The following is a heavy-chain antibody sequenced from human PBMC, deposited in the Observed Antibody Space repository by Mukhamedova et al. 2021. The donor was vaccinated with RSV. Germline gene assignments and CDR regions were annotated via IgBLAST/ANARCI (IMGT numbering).Heavy chain of an antibody. V-gene: IGHV4-34*01. CDR3: AKQIPYCMTTSCHPDAFDI. Sequence: EINHSGNANYKSSLKSRVTLSVDTSKNQFSLKVSSVTAADTAVYYCAKQIPYCMTTSCHPDAFDIWGQGTM. D-gene: IGHD2-2*01. CDR2: INHSGNA. J-gene: IGHJ3*02.